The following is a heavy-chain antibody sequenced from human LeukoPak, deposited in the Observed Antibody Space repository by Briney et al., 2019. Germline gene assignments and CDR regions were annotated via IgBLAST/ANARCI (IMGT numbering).Heavy chain of an antibody. Sequence: PGGSLRLSCAASGFTLSSYWMSWVRQAPGKGLEWVANINKDGSEKWYVDSVEGRFTISRDHAKNSLYLQMNSLRVADTAVYYCVRSGTSASFDYGGKGTLVTVSS. CDR1: GFTLSSYW. J-gene: IGHJ4*02. CDR3: VRSGTSASFDY. CDR2: INKDGSEK. D-gene: IGHD1-7*01. V-gene: IGHV3-7*01.